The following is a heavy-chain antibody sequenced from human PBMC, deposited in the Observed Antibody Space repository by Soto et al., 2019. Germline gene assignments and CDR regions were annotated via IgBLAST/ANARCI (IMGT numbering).Heavy chain of an antibody. D-gene: IGHD6-13*01. CDR2: INHSGST. Sequence: QVQLQQWGAGLLKPSETLSLTCAVYGGSFSGYYWSWIRQPPGKGLEWIGEINHSGSTNYNPSLKSRVTISVDTSKNQFSLKLSSVTAADTAVYYCVVQAAAGNLDYWGQVTLVTVSS. V-gene: IGHV4-34*01. J-gene: IGHJ4*02. CDR1: GGSFSGYY. CDR3: VVQAAAGNLDY.